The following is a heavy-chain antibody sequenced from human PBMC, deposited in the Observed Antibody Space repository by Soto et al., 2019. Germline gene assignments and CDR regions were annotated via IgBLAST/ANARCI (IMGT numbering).Heavy chain of an antibody. CDR3: ASAAVTGTAGLDF. CDR1: GYTFTGYY. CDR2: LNPNSGGT. D-gene: IGHD6-19*01. V-gene: IGHV1-2*02. J-gene: IGHJ4*02. Sequence: GASVKVSCKASGYTFTGYYIHWVRQAPGQGLEWMGWLNPNSGGTNFAQKFQGRVTVTRDTSISTAYMELSRLASDDTAVYYCASAAVTGTAGLDFWGQGTQVTVSS.